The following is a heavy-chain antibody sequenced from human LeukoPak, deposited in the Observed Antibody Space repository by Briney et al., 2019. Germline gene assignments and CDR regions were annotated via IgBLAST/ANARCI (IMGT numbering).Heavy chain of an antibody. D-gene: IGHD3-22*01. CDR3: AKAPSPYYDSSGYADY. J-gene: IGHJ4*02. CDR2: ISYDGSNK. Sequence: PGGSLRLSCAASGFTFSSYGVHWVRQAPGKGLEWVAVISYDGSNKYYADSVKGRFTISRDNSKNTLYLQMNSLRAEDTAVYYCAKAPSPYYDSSGYADYWGQGTLVTVSS. CDR1: GFTFSSYG. V-gene: IGHV3-30*18.